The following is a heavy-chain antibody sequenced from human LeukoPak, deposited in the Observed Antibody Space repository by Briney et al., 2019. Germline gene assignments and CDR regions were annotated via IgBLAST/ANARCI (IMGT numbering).Heavy chain of an antibody. D-gene: IGHD6-13*01. CDR3: ARLGPAAGTSFDY. J-gene: IGHJ4*02. Sequence: SETLSLTCTVSGGSISSGSYYWSWIRQPPGKGLEWIGYISYSGSTNYNPSLKSRVTISVDTSKNQFSLKLSSVTAADTAVYYCARLGPAAGTSFDYWGQGTLVTVSS. V-gene: IGHV4-61*01. CDR2: ISYSGST. CDR1: GGSISSGSYY.